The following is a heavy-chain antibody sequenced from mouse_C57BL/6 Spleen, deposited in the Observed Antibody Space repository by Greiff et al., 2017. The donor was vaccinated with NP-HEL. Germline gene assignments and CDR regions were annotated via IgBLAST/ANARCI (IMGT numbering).Heavy chain of an antibody. CDR2: ISDGGSYT. J-gene: IGHJ2*01. D-gene: IGHD1-1*01. CDR1: GFTFSSYA. CDR3: AREPYYYGSSWDY. V-gene: IGHV5-4*01. Sequence: EVQRVESGGGLVKPGGSLKLSCAASGFTFSSYAMSWVRQTPEKRLEWVATISDGGSYTYYPDNVKGRFTISRDNAKNNLYLQMSHLKSEDTAMYYCAREPYYYGSSWDYWGQGTTLTVSS.